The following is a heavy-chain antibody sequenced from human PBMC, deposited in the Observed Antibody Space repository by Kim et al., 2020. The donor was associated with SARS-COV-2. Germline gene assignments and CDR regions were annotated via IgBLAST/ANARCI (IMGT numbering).Heavy chain of an antibody. D-gene: IGHD1-26*01. CDR3: ARDEGGAGAHFDY. J-gene: IGHJ4*02. V-gene: IGHV1-2*02. Sequence: AQRFQGRVTMPRDTAISTAYMGLSRLRSDDTAVYYCARDEGGAGAHFDYWGQGTLVTVSS.